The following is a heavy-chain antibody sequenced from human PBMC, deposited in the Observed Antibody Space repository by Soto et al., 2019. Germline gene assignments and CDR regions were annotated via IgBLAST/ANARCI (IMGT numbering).Heavy chain of an antibody. J-gene: IGHJ6*02. CDR2: IHPGDSDT. CDR1: GYSFTSYW. D-gene: IGHD4-4*01. CDR3: ARWALQDYYYYYGMDV. V-gene: IGHV5-51*01. Sequence: GESLKISCKGSGYSFTSYWIGWVRQMPGKGLEWMGSIHPGDSDTRYSPSFQGQVTMSADKSITTAYLQWSSLKASDTAMYYCARWALQDYYYYYGMDVWGQGTTVTVSS.